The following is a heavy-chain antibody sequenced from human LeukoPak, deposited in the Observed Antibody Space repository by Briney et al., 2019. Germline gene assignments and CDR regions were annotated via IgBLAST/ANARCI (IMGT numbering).Heavy chain of an antibody. CDR2: INHSGST. D-gene: IGHD6-13*01. CDR3: ARKEGSSWYYFDC. J-gene: IGHJ4*02. V-gene: IGHV4-34*01. Sequence: SETLSLTCAVYGGSFSGYSWTWIRQPPGKGLEWIGEINHSGSTNYNPSLKSRVTISVDTSKNQFSRKLSSVTAADTAVYYCARKEGSSWYYFDCWGQGTLVTVSS. CDR1: GGSFSGYS.